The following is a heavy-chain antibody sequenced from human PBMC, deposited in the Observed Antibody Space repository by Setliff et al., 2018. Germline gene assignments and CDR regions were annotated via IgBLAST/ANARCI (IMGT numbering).Heavy chain of an antibody. CDR2: TSWDGDAT. V-gene: IGHV3-43*01. CDR3: AGARGDYVLDF. D-gene: IGHD4-17*01. CDR1: GFTFSSYS. J-gene: IGHJ4*02. Sequence: GGSLRLSCAASGFTFSSYSMNWVRQAPGKGLEWVSATSWDGDATELAESVKGRFTISRDNGRNTLYLQMTSLGIDDTAFYYCAGARGDYVLDFWGQGTLVTVSS.